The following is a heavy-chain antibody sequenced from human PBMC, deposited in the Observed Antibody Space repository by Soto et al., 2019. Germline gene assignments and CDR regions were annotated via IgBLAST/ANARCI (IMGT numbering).Heavy chain of an antibody. D-gene: IGHD3-22*01. CDR2: IYHSGST. CDR3: DRGGDSSGYLPFDF. J-gene: IGHJ4*02. Sequence: SETPSLASSVCVCAIKSACYSWRWLRQPPGKGLEWIGYIYHSGSTYYNPSLKSRVTISVDRSKNQFSLKLSSVTAADTAVYYCDRGGDSSGYLPFDFWGQGTLVIVSS. V-gene: IGHV4-30-2*01. CDR1: VCAIKSACYS.